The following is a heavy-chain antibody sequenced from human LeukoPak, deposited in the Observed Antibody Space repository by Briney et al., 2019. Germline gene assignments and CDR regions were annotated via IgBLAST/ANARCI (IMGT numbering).Heavy chain of an antibody. Sequence: SETLSLTCTVSGGSISSYYWSWIRQPAGKGLEWIGRIHTSGSTNYNPSLKSRVTISVDTSKNQFSLKLSSVTAADTAVYYCASSYSSGSFAAFDIWGQGTMVTVSS. CDR1: GGSISSYY. D-gene: IGHD6-19*01. CDR3: ASSYSSGSFAAFDI. J-gene: IGHJ3*02. V-gene: IGHV4-4*07. CDR2: IHTSGST.